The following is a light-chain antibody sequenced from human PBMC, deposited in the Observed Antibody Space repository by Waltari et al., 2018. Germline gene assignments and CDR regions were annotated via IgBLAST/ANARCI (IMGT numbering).Light chain of an antibody. CDR3: QQYDGIVLT. CDR1: QSVSSIS. V-gene: IGKV3-20*01. Sequence: EIVLTQSPGTLSLSPGERATLSCRASQSVSSISLTWYQQNPGQAPRLRSYGASTRATGIPDRFSGSGSGTDFTLTISRLEPEDFAVYYCQQYDGIVLTFGGGTKVEI. J-gene: IGKJ4*01. CDR2: GAS.